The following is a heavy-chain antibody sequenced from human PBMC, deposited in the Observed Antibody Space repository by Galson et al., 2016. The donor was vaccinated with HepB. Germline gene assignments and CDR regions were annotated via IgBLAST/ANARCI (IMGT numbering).Heavy chain of an antibody. V-gene: IGHV3-23*01. D-gene: IGHD5-18*01. CDR1: GFSFSSYA. Sequence: SLRLSCAASGFSFSSYAMSWVRQAPGKGLAWVSGITSGGTTHYADSVKRRFTISRDNSKNILYLQMKSLRDEDTAVYYCAKRPYSYGWHYGMDVWGQGTTVTVSS. CDR2: ITSGGTT. J-gene: IGHJ6*02. CDR3: AKRPYSYGWHYGMDV.